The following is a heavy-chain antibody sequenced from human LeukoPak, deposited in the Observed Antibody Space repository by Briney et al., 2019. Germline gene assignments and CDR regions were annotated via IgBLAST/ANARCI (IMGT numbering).Heavy chain of an antibody. CDR3: ARVWFGYFFQ. J-gene: IGHJ4*02. CDR1: GFDISYNY. CDR2: IHTGGTT. V-gene: IGHV3-53*01. Sequence: GGSLRLFCVASGFDISYNYVGWVRQAPGKGLEWVSVIHTGGTTHYADSVEGRFTISKDNSNNTVYLQMNSVRVEDTAVYYCARVWFGYFFQWGQGALVTVSS. D-gene: IGHD3-10*01.